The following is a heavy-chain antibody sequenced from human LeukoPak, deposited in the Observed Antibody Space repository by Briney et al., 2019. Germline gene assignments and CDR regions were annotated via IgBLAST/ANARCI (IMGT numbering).Heavy chain of an antibody. Sequence: SETLSLTCTVSGGSISSYYWNWIRQPAGKGLEWIGRIYASGSTNYNPSLKSRVTISVDTSKNQFSLKLSSVTAADTAVYYCARGITPNYYGSGSYYKGWGQGTLVTVSS. CDR2: IYASGST. CDR3: ARGITPNYYGSGSYYKG. J-gene: IGHJ4*02. D-gene: IGHD3-10*01. V-gene: IGHV4-4*07. CDR1: GGSISSYY.